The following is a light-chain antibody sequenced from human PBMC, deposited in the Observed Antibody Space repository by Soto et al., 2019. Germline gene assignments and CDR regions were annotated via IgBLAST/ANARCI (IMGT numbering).Light chain of an antibody. CDR1: SSDVGGYNY. Sequence: QSALTQPPAASGSPGQSVAISCTGTSSDVGGYNYVSWYQQHPGKAPKLMIYEVNKRPSGVPDRFSGSKSSNTASLTVSGLQDEDAADYYCSSYAGSSNVFGTGTKVTVL. J-gene: IGLJ1*01. CDR2: EVN. V-gene: IGLV2-8*01. CDR3: SSYAGSSNV.